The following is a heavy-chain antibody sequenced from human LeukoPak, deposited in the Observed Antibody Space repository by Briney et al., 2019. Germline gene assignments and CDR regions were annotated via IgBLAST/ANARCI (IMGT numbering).Heavy chain of an antibody. Sequence: SETLSLTCTVSGGSISSSSYYWGWIRQPPGKGLEWIGSIYYSGSTYYNPSLKSRVTISVDTSKNQFSLKLSSVTAADTAVYYCARGYCSSTSCYSFDYWGQGTLVTVSS. D-gene: IGHD2-2*01. CDR3: ARGYCSSTSCYSFDY. V-gene: IGHV4-39*07. J-gene: IGHJ4*02. CDR1: GGSISSSSYY. CDR2: IYYSGST.